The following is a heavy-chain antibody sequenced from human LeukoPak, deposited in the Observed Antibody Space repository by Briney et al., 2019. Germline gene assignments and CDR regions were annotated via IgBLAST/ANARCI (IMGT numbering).Heavy chain of an antibody. V-gene: IGHV1-46*01. Sequence: ASVKVSCKASGYTFTSYYMHWVRQAPGQGLEWMGIINPSGGSTSYAQKFQGRVTMTRDTSTSTAYMELSRLRSDDTAVYYCARVPVGATQAFDYWGQGTLVTVSS. CDR1: GYTFTSYY. D-gene: IGHD1-26*01. CDR3: ARVPVGATQAFDY. CDR2: INPSGGST. J-gene: IGHJ4*02.